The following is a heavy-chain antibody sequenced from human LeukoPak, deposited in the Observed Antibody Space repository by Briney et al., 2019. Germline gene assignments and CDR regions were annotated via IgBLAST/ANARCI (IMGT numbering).Heavy chain of an antibody. CDR3: AKDRGLVSPYYFDY. V-gene: IGHV3-23*01. CDR2: ISGSGGST. CDR1: GFTFGSYA. Sequence: GGSLRLSCAASGFTFGSYAMSWVRQAPGKGLEWVSAISGSGGSTYYADSVKGRFTISRDNSKNTLYLRMNSLRAEDTAVYYCAKDRGLVSPYYFDYWGQGTLVTVSS. D-gene: IGHD2-21*01. J-gene: IGHJ4*02.